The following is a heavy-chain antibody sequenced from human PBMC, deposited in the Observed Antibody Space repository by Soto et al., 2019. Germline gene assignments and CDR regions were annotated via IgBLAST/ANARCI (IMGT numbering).Heavy chain of an antibody. V-gene: IGHV3-9*01. CDR2: ITWNSRVL. Sequence: EVQLVESGGRLVQPGRSLRLSCVGTGLNFDDFAMHWVRQAPGKGLEWASGITWNSRVLAYADSVKGRVTISRDNDRNSLYLQMDSLRDEDTALYYCAKGRYDFWSTYYFDSWGQGTLVTVSS. D-gene: IGHD3-3*01. CDR3: AKGRYDFWSTYYFDS. J-gene: IGHJ4*02. CDR1: GLNFDDFA.